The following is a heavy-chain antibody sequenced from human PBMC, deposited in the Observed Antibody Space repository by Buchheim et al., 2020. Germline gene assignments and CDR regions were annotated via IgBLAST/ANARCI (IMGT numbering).Heavy chain of an antibody. CDR1: GFTFSSYE. Sequence: EVQLVESGGGLVQPGGSLRLSCAASGFTFSSYEMNWVRQAPGKGLEWVSYISSSGSTIYYADSVKGRFTIPRDNAKNSLYLQMNSLRAEDTAVYYCAIETESDYGDYYYYYGMDVWGQGTT. CDR3: AIETESDYGDYYYYYGMDV. D-gene: IGHD4-17*01. J-gene: IGHJ6*02. V-gene: IGHV3-48*03. CDR2: ISSSGSTI.